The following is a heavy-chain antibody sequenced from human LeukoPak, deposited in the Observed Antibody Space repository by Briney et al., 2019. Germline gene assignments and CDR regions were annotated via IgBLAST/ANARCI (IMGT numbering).Heavy chain of an antibody. D-gene: IGHD3-10*01. CDR1: GYTFTSYG. V-gene: IGHV1-18*03. Sequence: ASVKVSCKASGYTFTSYGISWVRQAPGQGLEWMGWISAYNGNTNYAQKLQGRVTVTTDTSTSTAYMELRSLRSDDMAVYYCARGSSNLKYYYGSGSPLDYWGQGTLVTVSS. CDR2: ISAYNGNT. J-gene: IGHJ4*02. CDR3: ARGSSNLKYYYGSGSPLDY.